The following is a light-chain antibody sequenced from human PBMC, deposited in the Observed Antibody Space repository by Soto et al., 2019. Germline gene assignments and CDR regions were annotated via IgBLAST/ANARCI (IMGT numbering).Light chain of an antibody. CDR2: KAS. J-gene: IGKJ1*01. V-gene: IGKV1-5*03. CDR3: HQYHTYST. CDR1: QTISSW. Sequence: DIQMTQSPSTLSGSVGDRVTITCRASQTISSWLAWYQQKPGKAPKLLIYKASTLKSGVPSRFSGSGSGTEFTLTISSLQPDDCATYYCHQYHTYSTFGQGAKV.